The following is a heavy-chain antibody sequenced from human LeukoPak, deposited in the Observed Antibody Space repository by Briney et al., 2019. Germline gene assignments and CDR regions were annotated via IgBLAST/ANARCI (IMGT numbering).Heavy chain of an antibody. V-gene: IGHV4-38-2*02. CDR1: GHSISSGYY. CDR2: IYHSGIT. J-gene: IGHJ3*02. Sequence: SETLSLTCTVSGHSISSGYYWGWIRQPPGKGLEWIGSIYHSGITYYNPSPKSRVTISVDTSKNQFSLKLTSVTAADTAVYYCARVRHYYDSSGYNDAFDIWGQGTMVTVSS. D-gene: IGHD3-22*01. CDR3: ARVRHYYDSSGYNDAFDI.